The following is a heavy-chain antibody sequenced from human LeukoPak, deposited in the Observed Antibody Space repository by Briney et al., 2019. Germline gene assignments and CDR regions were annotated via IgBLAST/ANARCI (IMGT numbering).Heavy chain of an antibody. V-gene: IGHV3-23*01. CDR2: MRDSGGKT. J-gene: IGHJ4*02. CDR1: GFSFSYYA. D-gene: IGHD3-10*01. CDR3: AKAARISEYYFEY. Sequence: GGSLRLSCAASGFSFSYYAMSWVRQAPGKGLEWVSVMRDSGGKTFYADSVKGRFTISRDNSKNTLYLQMNSLRAEDTAVYYCAKAARISEYYFEYWGQGTLVTVSS.